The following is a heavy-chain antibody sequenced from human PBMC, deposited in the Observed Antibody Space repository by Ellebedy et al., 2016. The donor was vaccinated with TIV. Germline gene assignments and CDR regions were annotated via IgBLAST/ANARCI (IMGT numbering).Heavy chain of an antibody. CDR3: ARGLYTPSWARFDT. CDR2: MDPNSGKT. V-gene: IGHV1-8*02. D-gene: IGHD2-2*01. Sequence: AASVKVSCKASGYTFTSYDINWLRQATGQGPEWMGWMDPNSGKTDYAQKFQGRVTITRSASTSTAHMELSSLRSDDTAVYYCARGLYTPSWARFDTWGQGTLVTVSP. CDR1: GYTFTSYD. J-gene: IGHJ4*02.